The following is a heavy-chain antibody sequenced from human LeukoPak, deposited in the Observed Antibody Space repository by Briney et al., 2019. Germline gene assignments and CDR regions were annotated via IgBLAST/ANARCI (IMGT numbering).Heavy chain of an antibody. CDR3: ARVGSSSWKGAFDI. CDR2: IYYSGST. J-gene: IGHJ3*02. D-gene: IGHD6-13*01. V-gene: IGHV4-61*05. Sequence: SETLSLTCTVSGDSISSSSYYWGWIRQPPGKGLEWIGYIYYSGSTNYNPSLKSRVTISVDTSKNQFSLKLSSVTAADTAVYYCARVGSSSWKGAFDIWGQGTMVTVSS. CDR1: GDSISSSSYY.